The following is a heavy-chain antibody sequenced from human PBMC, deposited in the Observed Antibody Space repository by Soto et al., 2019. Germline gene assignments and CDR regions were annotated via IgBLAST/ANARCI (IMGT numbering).Heavy chain of an antibody. V-gene: IGHV6-1*01. CDR2: TYYRSRWFN. D-gene: IGHD3-3*01. Sequence: QVQLQQSGPGLVKPSQTLSRTCGISGDSVSRNSTAWNWIRQSPSRGLEWLGRTYYRSRWFNDYAVSVKGRITINPDTSKNQFSLQLNSVTPEDTAVYYCARAGNSQASGPFDYWGQGTLVIVSS. CDR3: ARAGNSQASGPFDY. J-gene: IGHJ4*02. CDR1: GDSVSRNSTA.